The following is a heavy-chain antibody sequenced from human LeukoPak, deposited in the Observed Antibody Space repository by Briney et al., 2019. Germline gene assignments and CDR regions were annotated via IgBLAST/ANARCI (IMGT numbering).Heavy chain of an antibody. CDR2: MNPNSGNT. CDR3: ARVGGYSGYVDY. Sequence: ASVKVSCKASGYTFTSYDINWVRQATGQGLEWMGWMNPNSGNTGYAQKFQGRVTITRNTSISTAYMELSRLRSDDTAVYYCARVGGYSGYVDYWGQGTLVTVSS. V-gene: IGHV1-8*03. J-gene: IGHJ4*02. CDR1: GYTFTSYD. D-gene: IGHD5-12*01.